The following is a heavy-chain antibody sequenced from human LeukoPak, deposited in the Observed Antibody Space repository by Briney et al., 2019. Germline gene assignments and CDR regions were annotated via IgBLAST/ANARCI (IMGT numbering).Heavy chain of an antibody. Sequence: PSETLSLTCTVSGGSVSSGSYYWSWIRQPPGKGLEWIGHIYGSGNTNYNPSLKSRVSISADTSKNQFSLRLSSVTAADTAVYYCARDHSFFGGLDYWGQGTLVTVSS. CDR1: GGSVSSGSYY. J-gene: IGHJ4*02. V-gene: IGHV4-61*01. CDR2: IYGSGNT. D-gene: IGHD4-23*01. CDR3: ARDHSFFGGLDY.